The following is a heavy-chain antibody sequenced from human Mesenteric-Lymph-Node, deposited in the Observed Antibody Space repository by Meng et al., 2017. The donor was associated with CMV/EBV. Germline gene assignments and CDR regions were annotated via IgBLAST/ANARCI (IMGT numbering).Heavy chain of an antibody. D-gene: IGHD3-10*01. V-gene: IGHV3-23*01. Sequence: GESLKISCAASGFTFSSYVMTWVRQAPGKGLEWVSGMTGSGDEVYYADSVKGRFTISRDNSKNTLYLQMNSLRVEDTAVYYCAKDLSASGWSTPLGHWGQGTLVTVSS. CDR3: AKDLSASGWSTPLGH. CDR2: MTGSGDEV. CDR1: GFTFSSYV. J-gene: IGHJ4*02.